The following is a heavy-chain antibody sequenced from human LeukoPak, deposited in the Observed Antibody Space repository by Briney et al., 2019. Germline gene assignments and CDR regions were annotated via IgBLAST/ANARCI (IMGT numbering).Heavy chain of an antibody. CDR1: GYTFTSYA. Sequence: ASVKVSCKASGYTFTSYAMNWVRQAPGQGLEWMGWINTNTGNPTYAQGFTGRFVFSLDTSVSTAYLQISSLKAEDTAVYYCARVLTTVTTPEYYYYYYYMDVWGKGTTVTVSS. V-gene: IGHV7-4-1*02. J-gene: IGHJ6*03. CDR3: ARVLTTVTTPEYYYYYYYMDV. CDR2: INTNTGNP. D-gene: IGHD4-11*01.